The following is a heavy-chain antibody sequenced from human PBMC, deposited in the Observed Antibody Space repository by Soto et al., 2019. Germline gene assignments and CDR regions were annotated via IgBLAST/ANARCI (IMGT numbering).Heavy chain of an antibody. CDR2: IYPGGVNI. D-gene: IGHD3-9*01. CDR1: GYSFTSHY. Sequence: ASVTVSCKAIGYSFTSHYMHWVRQAPGQGLEWTGTIYPGGVNIGYAQKFQGRATITRDTSASTAYMELSSLRSEDTAVYFCARGSSDWLPYFDYWGQGSLVTVSS. CDR3: ARGSSDWLPYFDY. J-gene: IGHJ4*02. V-gene: IGHV1-46*01.